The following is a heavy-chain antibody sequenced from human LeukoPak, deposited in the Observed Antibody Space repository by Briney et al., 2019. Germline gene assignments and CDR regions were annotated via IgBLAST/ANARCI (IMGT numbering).Heavy chain of an antibody. CDR3: ARGPSGWGSLDS. CDR2: VNSDGSST. J-gene: IGHJ4*02. V-gene: IGHV3-74*01. CDR1: GFTFSSYW. Sequence: GGSLRLSCAASGFTFSSYWMHWVRQAPGKGLVWVSRVNSDGSSTNYADSVKGRFTISRDNAKNTLYLQVKSLRAEDTAVYYCARGPSGWGSLDSWGQGTLVTVSS. D-gene: IGHD7-27*01.